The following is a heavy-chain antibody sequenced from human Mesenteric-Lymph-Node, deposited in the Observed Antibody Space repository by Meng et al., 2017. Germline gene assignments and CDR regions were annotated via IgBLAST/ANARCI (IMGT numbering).Heavy chain of an antibody. J-gene: IGHJ4*02. Sequence: GGSLRLSCAASGFTFDDYAMHWVRQAPGKGLEWVSGISWNSGSIGYADSVKGRFTISRDNAKNSLYLQMNSLRAEDTAVYYCAKLLVLYSSSWYFDYWGQGTLVTVSS. CDR1: GFTFDDYA. V-gene: IGHV3-9*01. CDR3: AKLLVLYSSSWYFDY. D-gene: IGHD6-13*01. CDR2: ISWNSGSI.